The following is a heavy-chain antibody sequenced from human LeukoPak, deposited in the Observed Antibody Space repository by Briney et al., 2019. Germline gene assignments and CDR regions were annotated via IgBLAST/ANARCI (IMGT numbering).Heavy chain of an antibody. CDR3: AKFITMIVDAFDI. Sequence: PGGSLRLSCAASGFTFSSYAMSWVRQAPGKGPEWVSAISGSGGSTYYADSVKGRFTISRDNSKNTLYLQMNSLRAEDTAVYYCAKFITMIVDAFDIWGQGTMVTVSS. V-gene: IGHV3-23*01. D-gene: IGHD3-22*01. CDR2: ISGSGGST. CDR1: GFTFSSYA. J-gene: IGHJ3*02.